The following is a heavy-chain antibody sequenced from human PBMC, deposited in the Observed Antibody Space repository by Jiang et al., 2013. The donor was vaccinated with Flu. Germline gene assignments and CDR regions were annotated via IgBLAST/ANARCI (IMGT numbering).Heavy chain of an antibody. Sequence: GGSLRLSCAASGFTFSDYYMSWIRQAPGKGLEWVSYISSSGSTIYYADSVKGRFTISRDNAKNSLYLQMNSLRAEDTAVYYCARDLGSGSYWSDAFDIWGQGTMVTVSS. CDR3: ARDLGSGSYWSDAFDI. J-gene: IGHJ3*02. D-gene: IGHD1-26*01. V-gene: IGHV3-11*01. CDR2: ISSSGSTI. CDR1: GFTFSDYY.